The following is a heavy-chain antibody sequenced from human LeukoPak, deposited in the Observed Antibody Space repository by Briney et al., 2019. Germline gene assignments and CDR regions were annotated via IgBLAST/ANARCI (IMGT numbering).Heavy chain of an antibody. CDR2: IYXXXST. CDR3: ARGGGYDYVWGNLASYYFDY. CDR1: GFTFSSYA. D-gene: IGHD3-16*01. J-gene: IGHJ4*02. V-gene: IGHV3-66*01. Sequence: GGSLRLSCAASGFTFSSYAMSWVRQAPXXXXXWVSVIYXXXSTYYADSVKGRFTISRDNSKNTLYLQMNSLRAEDTAVYYCARGGGYDYVWGNLASYYFDYWGQGTLVTVSS.